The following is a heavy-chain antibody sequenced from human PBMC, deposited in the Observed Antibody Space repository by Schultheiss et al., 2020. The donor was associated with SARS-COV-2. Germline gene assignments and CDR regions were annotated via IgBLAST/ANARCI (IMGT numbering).Heavy chain of an antibody. CDR1: GYTFTNYY. CDR2: MNPNSGGT. CDR3: ARSAGIDWYFDL. J-gene: IGHJ2*01. D-gene: IGHD6-13*01. V-gene: IGHV1-2*06. Sequence: ASVKVSCKASGYTFTNYYIHWVRQAPGQGLEWMGRMNPNSGGTNYAQKFQGRVTLTRDTSITTVYMELSRLRSDDTAVYYCARSAGIDWYFDLWGRGTLVTVSS.